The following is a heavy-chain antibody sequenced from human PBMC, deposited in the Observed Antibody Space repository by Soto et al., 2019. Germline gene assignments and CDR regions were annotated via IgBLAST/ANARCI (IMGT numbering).Heavy chain of an antibody. D-gene: IGHD3-16*01. CDR2: IIPIFGTA. J-gene: IGHJ4*02. V-gene: IGHV1-69*12. Sequence: QVQLVQSGAEVKKPGSSVKVSCKASGGTFSSYAISWVRQAPGQGLEWMGGIIPIFGTANYAQKFQGRVTITADEXXSTAYMELSRLRSEDTAXXXXXXXXXXXXXXXWGYWGQGTLVTVSS. CDR3: XXXXXXXXXXXWGY. CDR1: GGTFSSYA.